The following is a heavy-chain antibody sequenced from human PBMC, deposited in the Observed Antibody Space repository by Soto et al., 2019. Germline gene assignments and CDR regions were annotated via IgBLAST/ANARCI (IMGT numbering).Heavy chain of an antibody. J-gene: IGHJ5*02. V-gene: IGHV1-3*01. CDR3: TRSPLKSLDWFDP. CDR1: GYTFTSYD. CDR2: INAGNGNT. Sequence: AEGKVSCKASGYTFTSYDMHWVRQAPGQRLEWMGWINAGNGNTKYSQMFQGRVTITRDTSASTAYMELSSLRSEDTAVYYCTRSPLKSLDWFDPWGQGTLVTCSA.